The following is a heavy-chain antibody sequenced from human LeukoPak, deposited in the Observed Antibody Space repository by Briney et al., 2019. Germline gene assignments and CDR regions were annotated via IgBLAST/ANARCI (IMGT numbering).Heavy chain of an antibody. CDR1: GGSISSYY. D-gene: IGHD3-10*01. Sequence: PSETLSLTCTVSGGSISSYYWSWIRQPPGKGLEWIGSIYYSGSTYYNPSLKSRVTISVDTSKNQFSLKLSSVTAADTAVYYCARDHNYYGSGSYYKSDYFDYWGQGTLVTVSS. V-gene: IGHV4-59*12. J-gene: IGHJ4*02. CDR3: ARDHNYYGSGSYYKSDYFDY. CDR2: IYYSGST.